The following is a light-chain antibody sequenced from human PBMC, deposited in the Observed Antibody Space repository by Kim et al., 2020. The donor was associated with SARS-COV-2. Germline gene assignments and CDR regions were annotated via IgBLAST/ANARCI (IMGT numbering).Light chain of an antibody. CDR1: QNINNNN. CDR3: QHFDGTPVT. V-gene: IGKV3-20*01. J-gene: IGKJ1*01. Sequence: EIMLTQSPGTLSLSPGERATLSCRASQNINNNNLAWYRQKPGQAPRLLIYGASSRATGIPDRFSGIGSGTDFTLTISGLEPEDFAVYSCQHFDGTPVTFGQGTKVDIK. CDR2: GAS.